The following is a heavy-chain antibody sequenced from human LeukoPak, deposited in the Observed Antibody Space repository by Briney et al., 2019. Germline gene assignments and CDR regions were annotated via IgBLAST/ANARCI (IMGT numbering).Heavy chain of an antibody. V-gene: IGHV3-30*18. CDR3: AKEGYYGSGSFPDY. CDR1: GFTFSNYG. J-gene: IGHJ4*02. Sequence: QPGRSLRLSCAASGFTFSNYGMHWVRQAPGKGLEWVGAISYDGGNKYYPDSVKGRFTISRDNSKNTLYLQMNSLRAEDTAVFHCAKEGYYGSGSFPDYRGQGTLVTVSS. CDR2: ISYDGGNK. D-gene: IGHD3-10*01.